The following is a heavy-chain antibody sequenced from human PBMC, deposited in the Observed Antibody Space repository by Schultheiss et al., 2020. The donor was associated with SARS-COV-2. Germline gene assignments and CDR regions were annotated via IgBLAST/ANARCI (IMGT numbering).Heavy chain of an antibody. J-gene: IGHJ6*02. V-gene: IGHV3-23*01. D-gene: IGHD2/OR15-2a*01. CDR1: GFTFTNYA. CDR2: ISDSGGNT. CDR3: ARDDGTTVYGMDV. Sequence: GGSLRLSCAASGFTFTNYAMSWVRQAPGKGLEWVSAISDSGGNTYYADSVKGRFTVSRDDAKNLVFLQMSSLRDDDTALYHCARDDGTTVYGMDVWGQGTKVTVSS.